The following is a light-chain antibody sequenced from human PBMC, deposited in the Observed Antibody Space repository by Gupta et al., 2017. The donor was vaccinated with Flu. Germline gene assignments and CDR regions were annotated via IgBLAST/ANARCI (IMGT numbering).Light chain of an antibody. J-gene: IGKJ2*01. CDR1: RSIDSSY. CDR3: QQDDRSPYT. Sequence: EVVLAQSPGTVSLSPGERVTLSCRASRSIDSSYLAWYQQKPGQAPRLLTYGASRRATGIADRFSGSGSGTDFTLTINILEPEDFAVYYCQQDDRSPYTFGQGTKVEI. V-gene: IGKV3-20*01. CDR2: GAS.